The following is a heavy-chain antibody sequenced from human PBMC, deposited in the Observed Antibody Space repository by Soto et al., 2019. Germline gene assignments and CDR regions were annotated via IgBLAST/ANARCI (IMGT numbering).Heavy chain of an antibody. CDR1: GYTFTSYG. J-gene: IGHJ6*02. CDR3: ARDHEGQRYYELVSGAGHLYYGMAG. Sequence: ASVKGAGPASGYTFTSYGLSWVRQAPGQGLEWMGWISAYNGNTNYAQKLQGRVTMTTDTSTSTAYMELRSLRSDDTAVYYCARDHEGQRYYELVSGAGHLYYGMAGWGQG. CDR2: ISAYNGNT. D-gene: IGHD3-3*01. V-gene: IGHV1-18*01.